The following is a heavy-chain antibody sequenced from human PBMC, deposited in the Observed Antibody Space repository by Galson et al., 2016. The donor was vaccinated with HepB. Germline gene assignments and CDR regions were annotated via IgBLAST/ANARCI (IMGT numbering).Heavy chain of an antibody. V-gene: IGHV2-5*02. CDR3: ARLGNNWFDP. CDR2: IYWDDDK. CDR1: GFSLSDIGMG. D-gene: IGHD1-26*01. J-gene: IGHJ5*02. Sequence: PALVKPTQTLTLTCTFSGFSLSDIGMGVAWSRQPPGKALEWLALIYWDDDKRYSPSLKSRLTITKHTSKNQVVLTMANMGPLDTATYYCARLGNNWFDPWGQGTLVTVSS.